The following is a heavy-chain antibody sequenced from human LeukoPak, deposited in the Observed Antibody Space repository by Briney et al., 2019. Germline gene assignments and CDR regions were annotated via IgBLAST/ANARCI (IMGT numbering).Heavy chain of an antibody. J-gene: IGHJ4*02. CDR2: MSPNSGDT. CDR1: GYTFTSYD. D-gene: IGHD7-27*01. Sequence: ASVRVSSKASGYTFTSYDFNWVRQATGQRPEWMGWMSPNSGDTGYAQKFQDRVTMTRNTSISTAYMELSSLRSDDTAVYYCAKGPPNWGYDYWGPGTLVTVSS. V-gene: IGHV1-8*01. CDR3: AKGPPNWGYDY.